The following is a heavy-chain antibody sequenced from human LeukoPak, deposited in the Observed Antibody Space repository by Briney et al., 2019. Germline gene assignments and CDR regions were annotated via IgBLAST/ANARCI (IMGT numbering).Heavy chain of an antibody. CDR1: GYTFTGYY. Sequence: GASVKVSCKASGYTFTGYYMHWVRQAPGQGLEWMGWINPNSGGTNYAQKFQGRVTMTRDTSISTAYMELSRLRSDDTAVYYCARSKISYYYYGMDVWGQGTTVTVSS. CDR3: ARSKISYYYYGMDV. CDR2: INPNSGGT. J-gene: IGHJ6*02. V-gene: IGHV1-2*02. D-gene: IGHD4-11*01.